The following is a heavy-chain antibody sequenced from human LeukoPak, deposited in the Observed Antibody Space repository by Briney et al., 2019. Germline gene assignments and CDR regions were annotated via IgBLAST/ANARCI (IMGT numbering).Heavy chain of an antibody. V-gene: IGHV5-51*01. J-gene: IGHJ4*02. CDR2: IYPGDSDT. CDR3: ARHPHSGYDSSFDH. CDR1: GYSFSSYW. D-gene: IGHD5-12*01. Sequence: GESLRISCKGSGYSFSSYWIGWVRQVPGKGLEWMGIIYPGDSDTRYSPSFQGQVTISADKSISTAYLQWSSLKASDTAMYYCARHPHSGYDSSFDHWGQGTLVTVSS.